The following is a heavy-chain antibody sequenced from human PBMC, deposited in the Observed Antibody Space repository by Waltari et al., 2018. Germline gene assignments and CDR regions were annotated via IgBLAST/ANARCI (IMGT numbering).Heavy chain of an antibody. V-gene: IGHV3-48*01. CDR1: GFTFSSYS. CDR3: ARAWDRVEMTTVTTVGY. J-gene: IGHJ4*02. Sequence: EVQLVESGGGLEQPGGSLRLSCAASGFTFSSYSMNWVRQAPGKGLEWVSYISSSSSTIYYADSVKGRFTISRDNAKNSLYLQMNSLRAEDTAVFYCARAWDRVEMTTVTTVGYWGQGTLVTVSS. D-gene: IGHD4-17*01. CDR2: ISSSSSTI.